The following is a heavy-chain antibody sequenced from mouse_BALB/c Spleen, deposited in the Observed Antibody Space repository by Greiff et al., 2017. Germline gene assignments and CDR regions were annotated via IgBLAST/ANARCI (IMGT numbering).Heavy chain of an antibody. V-gene: IGHV1-14*01. CDR3: ARDYDYWYFDF. Sequence: VQLQQSGPELVKPGASVKMSCKASGYTFTSYVMHWVKQKPGQGLEWIGYINPYNDGTKYNEKFKGKATLTSDKSSSTAYMELSSLTSEDSAVYYCARDYDYWYFDFWGAETTVTVSS. D-gene: IGHD2-4*01. J-gene: IGHJ1*01. CDR2: INPYNDGT. CDR1: GYTFTSYV.